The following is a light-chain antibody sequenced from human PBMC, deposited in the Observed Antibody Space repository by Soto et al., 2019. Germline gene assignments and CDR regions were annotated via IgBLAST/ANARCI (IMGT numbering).Light chain of an antibody. J-gene: IGKJ4*01. CDR3: QQYNDWPQLT. CDR1: QSVSSN. CDR2: GAS. Sequence: EIVMTQSPATLSVSPGERATLSCRASQSVSSNLAWYQQQPGQAPRLLIHGASTRATDIPARFSASGTGTEFTLTISSLQSEDFAGYYCQQYNDWPQLTFGGGTRVEIK. V-gene: IGKV3-15*01.